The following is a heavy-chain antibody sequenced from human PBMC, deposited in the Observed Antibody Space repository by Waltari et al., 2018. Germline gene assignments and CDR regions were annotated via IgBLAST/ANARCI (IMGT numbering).Heavy chain of an antibody. CDR2: IYHSGST. Sequence: QVQLQESGPGLVKPSEILSLTCAVSGYSISSGYYWGWIRQPPGKGLEWIGSIYHSGSTYYNPSLKSRVTISVDTSKNQFSLKLSSVTAADTAVYYCARPIALGFSSPFDYWGQGTLVTVSS. CDR3: ARPIALGFSSPFDY. J-gene: IGHJ4*02. V-gene: IGHV4-38-2*01. D-gene: IGHD3-16*01. CDR1: GYSISSGYY.